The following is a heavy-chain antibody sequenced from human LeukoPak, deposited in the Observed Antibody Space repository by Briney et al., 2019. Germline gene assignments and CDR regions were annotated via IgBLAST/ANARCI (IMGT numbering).Heavy chain of an antibody. V-gene: IGHV1-46*01. CDR1: GYTFTSYY. CDR3: ARPRSMIRDLFDY. CDR2: INPIGGAT. J-gene: IGHJ4*02. Sequence: ASVNVSCKASGYTFTSYYMHWVRQAPGQGLEWMGIINPIGGATTYAQKFQGRVTMTRDTSTSTVYMDLSSLGSEDTAVYYCARPRSMIRDLFDYWGQGTLVTVSS. D-gene: IGHD3-10*01.